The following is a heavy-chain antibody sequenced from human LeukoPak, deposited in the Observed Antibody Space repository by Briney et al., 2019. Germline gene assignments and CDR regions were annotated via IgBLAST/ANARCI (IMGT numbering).Heavy chain of an antibody. Sequence: SETLSLTCTVSGGSISSYYWSWIRQPPGKGLEWIGYIYYSGSTNYNPSLKSRVTISVDTSKNQFSLKLSSVTAADTAVYYCARESHYDFWSGYYKGGHDAFDIWGQGTMVTVSS. CDR2: IYYSGST. D-gene: IGHD3-3*01. CDR3: ARESHYDFWSGYYKGGHDAFDI. CDR1: GGSISSYY. J-gene: IGHJ3*02. V-gene: IGHV4-59*01.